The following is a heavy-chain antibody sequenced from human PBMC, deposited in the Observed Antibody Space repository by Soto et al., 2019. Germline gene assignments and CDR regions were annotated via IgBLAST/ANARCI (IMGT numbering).Heavy chain of an antibody. Sequence: GGSLRLSCAASGFTFSSYWMHWVRQAPGKGLVWVSRISSDGSNTVYADSVKGRFTISRDNAKNTLYLQMNSLSAEDTAVYYCARDRGADDWFDPWGQGTLVTVSS. CDR3: ARDRGADDWFDP. V-gene: IGHV3-74*01. CDR1: GFTFSSYW. J-gene: IGHJ5*02. CDR2: ISSDGSNT.